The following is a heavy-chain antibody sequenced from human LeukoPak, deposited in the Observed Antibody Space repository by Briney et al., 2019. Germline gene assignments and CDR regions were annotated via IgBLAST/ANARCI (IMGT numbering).Heavy chain of an antibody. CDR1: GFSFGRYW. J-gene: IGHJ4*02. V-gene: IGHV3-7*01. D-gene: IGHD2-8*01. Sequence: GGSLRLSCAGSGFSFGRYWMSWVRQAPGKGLEWVASINQGGSRLHYLDSVTGRFIISRDDAQNSLFLQMTRLRVDDTAVYYCARLKDDVTKLDYWGQGTLVSVSS. CDR3: ARLKDDVTKLDY. CDR2: INQGGSRL.